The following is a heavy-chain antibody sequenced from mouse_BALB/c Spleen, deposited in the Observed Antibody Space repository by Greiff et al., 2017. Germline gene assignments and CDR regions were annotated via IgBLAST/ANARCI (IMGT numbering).Heavy chain of an antibody. CDR2: ISSGSSTI. Sequence: EVQVVESGGGLVQPGGSRKLSCAASGFTFSSFGMHWVRQAPEKGLEWVAYISSGSSTIYYADTVKGRFTISRDNPKNTLFLQMTSLRSEDTAMYYCARFRYGNYEFAYWGQGTLVTVSA. CDR1: GFTFSSFG. J-gene: IGHJ3*01. CDR3: ARFRYGNYEFAY. V-gene: IGHV5-17*02. D-gene: IGHD2-10*02.